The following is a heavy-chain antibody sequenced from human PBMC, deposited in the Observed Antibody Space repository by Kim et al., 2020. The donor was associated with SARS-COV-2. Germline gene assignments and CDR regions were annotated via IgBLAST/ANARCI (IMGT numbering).Heavy chain of an antibody. D-gene: IGHD3-22*01. V-gene: IGHV3-15*01. J-gene: IGHJ5*02. CDR1: GFTFSNAW. CDR3: TTEGHLTYYYDSSGYYLNWFDP. CDR2: IKSKTDGGTT. Sequence: GGSLRLSCAASGFTFSNAWMSWVRQAPGKGLEWVGRIKSKTDGGTTDYAAPVKGRFTISRDDSKNTLYLQMNSLKTEDTAVYYCTTEGHLTYYYDSSGYYLNWFDPWGQGTLVTVSS.